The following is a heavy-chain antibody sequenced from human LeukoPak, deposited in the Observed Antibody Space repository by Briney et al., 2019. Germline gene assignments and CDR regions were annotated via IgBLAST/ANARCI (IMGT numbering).Heavy chain of an antibody. J-gene: IGHJ6*02. Sequence: PGRSLRLSCAASGFTFSSYGMHWVRQAPGKGLEWVAVISYDGSNKYYADSVKGRFTISRDNSKNTLYLQMNSLRAEDTAVYYCAKDRAVTGLVGATPYYYHYYGMDVWGQGTTVTVSS. CDR2: ISYDGSNK. V-gene: IGHV3-30*18. D-gene: IGHD1-26*01. CDR3: AKDRAVTGLVGATPYYYHYYGMDV. CDR1: GFTFSSYG.